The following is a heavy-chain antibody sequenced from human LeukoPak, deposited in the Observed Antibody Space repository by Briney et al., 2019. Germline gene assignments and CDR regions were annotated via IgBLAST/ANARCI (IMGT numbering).Heavy chain of an antibody. J-gene: IGHJ4*02. CDR3: ARGPYDSSGPYYFDY. CDR1: GFTFSSYW. CDR2: IKQDGSEK. V-gene: IGHV3-7*01. Sequence: PGGSLRLSCAASGFTFSSYWMSWVRQAPGKGLEWVANIKQDGSEKYYVDSVKGRFTISRDNAKNSLYLQMNSLRAEDTAVYYCARGPYDSSGPYYFDYWGQGTLVTVSS. D-gene: IGHD3-22*01.